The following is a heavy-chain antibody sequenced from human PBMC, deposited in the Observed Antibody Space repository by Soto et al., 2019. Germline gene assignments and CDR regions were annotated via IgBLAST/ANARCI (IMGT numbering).Heavy chain of an antibody. D-gene: IGHD2-15*01. V-gene: IGHV3-53*04. CDR1: GFTVSSNY. J-gene: IGHJ4*02. CDR2: IYSGGST. CDR3: ARDRPYCSGGSCYSFDD. Sequence: GGSLRLSCAASGFTVSSNYMSWVRQAPGKGLEWVSVIYSGGSTYYADSVKGRFTISRHNSKNTLYLQMNSLRGEDTAVYYCARDRPYCSGGSCYSFDDWGQGTLVTVSS.